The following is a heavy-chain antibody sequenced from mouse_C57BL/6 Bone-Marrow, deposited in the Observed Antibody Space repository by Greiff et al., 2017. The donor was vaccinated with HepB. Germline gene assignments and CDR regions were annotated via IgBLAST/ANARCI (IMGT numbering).Heavy chain of an antibody. CDR2: INPYNGGT. D-gene: IGHD2-4*01. J-gene: IGHJ4*01. CDR3: ARCDYDGHYYAMDY. CDR1: GYTFTDYY. Sequence: DVKLQESGPVLVKPGASVKMSCKASGYTFTDYYMNWVKQSHGKSLEWIGVINPYNGGTSYNQKFKGKATLTVDKSSSTAYMELNSLTSEDSAVYYCARCDYDGHYYAMDYWGQGTSVTVSS. V-gene: IGHV1-19*01.